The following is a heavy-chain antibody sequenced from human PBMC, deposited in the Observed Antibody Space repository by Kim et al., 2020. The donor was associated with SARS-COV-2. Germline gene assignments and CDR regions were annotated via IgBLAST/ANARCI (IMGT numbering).Heavy chain of an antibody. Sequence: ASVKVSCKASGYTFTGYYMHWVRQAPGQGLEWMGRINPNSGGTNYAQKFQGRVTMTRDTSISTAYMELSRLRSDDTAVYYCARGAARPDIVVVPAASHFDYWGQGTLVTVSS. D-gene: IGHD2-2*01. J-gene: IGHJ4*02. CDR3: ARGAARPDIVVVPAASHFDY. V-gene: IGHV1-2*06. CDR2: INPNSGGT. CDR1: GYTFTGYY.